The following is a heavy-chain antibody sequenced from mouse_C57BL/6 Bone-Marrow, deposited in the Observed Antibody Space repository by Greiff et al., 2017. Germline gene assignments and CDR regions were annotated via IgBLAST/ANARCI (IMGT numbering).Heavy chain of an antibody. V-gene: IGHV1-42*01. J-gene: IGHJ4*01. CDR1: GYSFTGYY. Sequence: EVQLQQSGPELVKPGASVKISCKASGYSFTGYYMNWVKQSPEKSLEWIGEINPSTGGTTYNQKFKAKATLTVDKSSSTAYMQLKSLTSEDSAVYYCASITTVVEYYAMDYWGQGTSVTVSS. CDR3: ASITTVVEYYAMDY. D-gene: IGHD1-1*01. CDR2: INPSTGGT.